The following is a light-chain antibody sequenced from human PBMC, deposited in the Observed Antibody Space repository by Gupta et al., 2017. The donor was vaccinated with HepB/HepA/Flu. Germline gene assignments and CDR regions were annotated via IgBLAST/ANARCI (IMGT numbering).Light chain of an antibody. CDR2: GAA. J-gene: IGKJ3*01. Sequence: EIVLTQSPGPLSLSPGERATLSCRASQSVSSSYLAWYQQKPGQAPRLLIYGAASRATGIPDRFSGSGSGTDFTITISRLEPEDFAVYYCQQYGSSPGFTFGPGTKVDIK. CDR3: QQYGSSPGFT. V-gene: IGKV3-20*01. CDR1: QSVSSSY.